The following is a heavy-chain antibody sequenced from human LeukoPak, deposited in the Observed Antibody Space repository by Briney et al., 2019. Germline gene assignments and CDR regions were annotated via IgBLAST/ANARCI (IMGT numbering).Heavy chain of an antibody. CDR2: IRYDGSNK. J-gene: IGHJ4*02. Sequence: GGSLRLSCAASGFTFSSYGMHWVRQAPGKGLEWVAFIRYDGSNKYYADSVKGRFTISRDNSENTLYLQMNSLRAEDTAVYYCATSARTYLGSSLDYWGQGTLVTVSS. V-gene: IGHV3-30*02. CDR3: ATSARTYLGSSLDY. D-gene: IGHD2-15*01. CDR1: GFTFSSYG.